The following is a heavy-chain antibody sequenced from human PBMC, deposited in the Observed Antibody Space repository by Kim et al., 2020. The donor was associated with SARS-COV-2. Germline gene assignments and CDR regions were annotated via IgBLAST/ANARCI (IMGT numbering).Heavy chain of an antibody. CDR3: ARILEQWLVHYYGMDV. Sequence: AASVTGRFTISRDNAKNSLYLQMNSLRAEDTAVYYCARILEQWLVHYYGMDVWGQGTTITVSS. D-gene: IGHD6-19*01. J-gene: IGHJ6*02. V-gene: IGHV3-48*03.